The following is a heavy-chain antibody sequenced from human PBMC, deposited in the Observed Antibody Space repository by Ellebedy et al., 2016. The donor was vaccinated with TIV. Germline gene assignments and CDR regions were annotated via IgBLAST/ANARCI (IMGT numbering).Heavy chain of an antibody. Sequence: SVKVSXXASGGTFSSYAISWVRQAPGQGLEWMGGIIPIFGTANYAQKFQGRVTITADESTSTAYMELSSLRSEDTAVYYCASGVAVTTGRYYYGMDVWGQGTMVTVSS. J-gene: IGHJ6*02. D-gene: IGHD4-17*01. V-gene: IGHV1-69*13. CDR3: ASGVAVTTGRYYYGMDV. CDR1: GGTFSSYA. CDR2: IIPIFGTA.